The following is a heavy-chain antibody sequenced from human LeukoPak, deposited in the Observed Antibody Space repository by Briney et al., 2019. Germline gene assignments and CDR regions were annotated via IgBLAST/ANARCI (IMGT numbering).Heavy chain of an antibody. D-gene: IGHD4-17*01. Sequence: PGGSLRLSCAASGFTFSSYSMSWVRQAPGKGLEWVSDISDSGGSTYFADSVKGRFTISRDNSKHTLYLQMSSLRAEDTAVYYCAKERAAYGEALFDDWGQGTLVT. CDR2: ISDSGGST. J-gene: IGHJ4*02. V-gene: IGHV3-23*01. CDR1: GFTFSSYS. CDR3: AKERAAYGEALFDD.